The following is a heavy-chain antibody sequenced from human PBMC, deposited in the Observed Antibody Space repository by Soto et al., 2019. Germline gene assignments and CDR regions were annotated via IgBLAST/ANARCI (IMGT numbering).Heavy chain of an antibody. CDR3: ARVIAARPGYYYYGMDV. Sequence: ASVKVSCKASGGTFSSDAINWVRQDTGQGLEWMGWMNPNSGNTGYAQKFQGRVTMTRNTSISTAYMELSSLRSEDTAVYYCARVIAARPGYYYYGMDVWGQGTTVTVSS. CDR1: GGTFSSDA. D-gene: IGHD6-6*01. J-gene: IGHJ6*02. CDR2: MNPNSGNT. V-gene: IGHV1-8*02.